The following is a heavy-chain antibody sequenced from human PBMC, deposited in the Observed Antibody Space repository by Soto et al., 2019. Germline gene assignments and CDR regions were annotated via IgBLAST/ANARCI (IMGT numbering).Heavy chain of an antibody. V-gene: IGHV3-23*01. CDR1: GFTFSSYA. CDR3: AKDPRIVVVPAAMGYNWFDP. CDR2: ISGSGGST. Sequence: GGSLRLSCAASGFTFSSYAMSWVRQDPGKGLEWVSAISGSGGSTYYADSVKGRFTISRDNSKNTLYLQMNSLRAEDTAVYYCAKDPRIVVVPAAMGYNWFDPWGQGTLVTVSS. J-gene: IGHJ5*02. D-gene: IGHD2-2*01.